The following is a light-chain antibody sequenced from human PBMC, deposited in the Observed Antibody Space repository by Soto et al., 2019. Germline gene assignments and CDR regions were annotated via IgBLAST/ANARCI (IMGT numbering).Light chain of an antibody. CDR2: GAS. J-gene: IGKJ1*01. Sequence: EIVLTQSPGTLSLSPGERATLSCRASQSVSNNYLAWYQQKPGQAPRLLIYGASNRATGIPDRFSGSGSGTNFAGKVSRLEPEDSAVFLCQQYASPWALGQGTKVDIK. CDR1: QSVSNNY. CDR3: QQYASPWA. V-gene: IGKV3-20*01.